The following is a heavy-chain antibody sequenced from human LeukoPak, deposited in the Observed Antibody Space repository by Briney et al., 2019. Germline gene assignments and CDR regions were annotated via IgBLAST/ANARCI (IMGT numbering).Heavy chain of an antibody. J-gene: IGHJ3*02. CDR2: ISAYNGNT. D-gene: IGHD3-22*01. V-gene: IGHV1-18*01. CDR3: ASLYYYDSSGYSRHGAFDI. Sequence: ASVKVSCKASGYTFTTYGISWVRQAPGQGLEWMGWISAYNGNTDYAQKLQGRVTMATDTSTNTAYMELRSLRSDDTAVYYCASLYYYDSSGYSRHGAFDIWGQGTMVTVSS. CDR1: GYTFTTYG.